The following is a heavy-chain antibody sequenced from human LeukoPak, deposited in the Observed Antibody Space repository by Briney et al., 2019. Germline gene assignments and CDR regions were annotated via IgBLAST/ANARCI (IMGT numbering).Heavy chain of an antibody. Sequence: SETLSLTCAVYGGSFSGYYWSWIRQPPGKGLEWIGEINHSGSTNYNPSLKSRVTISVDTSKNQFSLKLSSVTAADTAVYYCARVGGGSYSSFDYWGQGTLVTVSS. V-gene: IGHV4-34*01. CDR3: ARVGGGSYSSFDY. CDR1: GGSFSGYY. D-gene: IGHD1-26*01. CDR2: INHSGST. J-gene: IGHJ4*02.